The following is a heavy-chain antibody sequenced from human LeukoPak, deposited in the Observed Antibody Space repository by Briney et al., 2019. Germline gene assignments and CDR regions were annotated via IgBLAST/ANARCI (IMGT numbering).Heavy chain of an antibody. CDR3: AKELRVVPAAPNWFDP. CDR1: GFTFSSYA. Sequence: GGSLRLSCAASGFTFSSYAMSWVSQAPGKGVERVSAISGSGGSTYYADSVKGRFTISRDNSKNTLYLQMNSLRAEYTAVYYCAKELRVVPAAPNWFDPWGQGTLVTVSS. V-gene: IGHV3-23*01. D-gene: IGHD2-2*01. CDR2: ISGSGGST. J-gene: IGHJ5*02.